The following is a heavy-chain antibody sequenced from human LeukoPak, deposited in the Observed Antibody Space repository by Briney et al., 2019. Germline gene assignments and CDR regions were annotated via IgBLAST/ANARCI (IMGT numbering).Heavy chain of an antibody. CDR1: GGSFSGYY. V-gene: IGHV4-34*01. D-gene: IGHD3-22*01. CDR3: ARGRRITMIVVATGNWFDP. Sequence: SETLSLTCAVYGGSFSGYYWSWIRQPPGKGLEWIGEINHSGSTNYNPSLKSRVTISVDTSKNQFSLKLSSVTAADTAVYYCARGRRITMIVVATGNWFDPWGQGTLVTVSS. CDR2: INHSGST. J-gene: IGHJ5*02.